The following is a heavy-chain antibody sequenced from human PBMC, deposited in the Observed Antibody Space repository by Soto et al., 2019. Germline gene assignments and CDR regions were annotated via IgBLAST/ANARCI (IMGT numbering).Heavy chain of an antibody. CDR2: IIPIFGTA. CDR3: ASLEMATKSRGYYGMDV. D-gene: IGHD5-12*01. Sequence: SVKVSCKASGGTFSSYAISWVRQAPGQGLEWTGGIIPIFGTANYAQKFQGRVTITADESTSTAYMELSSLRSEDTAVYYCASLEMATKSRGYYGMDVWGQGTTVTVSS. J-gene: IGHJ6*02. V-gene: IGHV1-69*13. CDR1: GGTFSSYA.